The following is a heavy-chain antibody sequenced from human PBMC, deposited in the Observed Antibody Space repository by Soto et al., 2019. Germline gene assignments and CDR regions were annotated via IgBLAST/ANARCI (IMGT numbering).Heavy chain of an antibody. J-gene: IGHJ5*02. V-gene: IGHV1-69*13. D-gene: IGHD6-13*01. CDR1: GVTFSSYA. CDR2: IIPIFGTA. CDR3: ARDWPYSSSPNWFDP. Sequence: SVKVSCKASGVTFSSYAISWVRQAPGQGLEWMGGIIPIFGTANYAQKFQGRVTITADESTSTAYMELSSLRSEDTAVYYCARDWPYSSSPNWFDPWGQGTLVTVS.